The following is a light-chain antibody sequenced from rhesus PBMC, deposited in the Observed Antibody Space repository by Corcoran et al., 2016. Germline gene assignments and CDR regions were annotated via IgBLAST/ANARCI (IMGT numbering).Light chain of an antibody. J-gene: IGLJ1*01. CDR2: DVI. CDR1: SSDIGGYTD. Sequence: QSALTQPPSVSKSLGQSVTISCTGSSSDIGGYTDVSWYQQHPGTAPRLLIYDVIKRPPGVSDRFSASKSGNTASLTIPGLHADDEAGYYYCSYRTGSSYMFGVGTRLTVL. V-gene: IGLV2S9*01. CDR3: CSYRTGSSYM.